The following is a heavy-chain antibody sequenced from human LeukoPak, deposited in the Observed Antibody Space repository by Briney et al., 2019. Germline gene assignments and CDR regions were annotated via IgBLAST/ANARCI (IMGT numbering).Heavy chain of an antibody. V-gene: IGHV4-38-2*02. Sequence: SETLSLTCTVSGYSISSGYYWGWIRQPPGKGLEWIGSIYHSGSTYYNPSLKSRVTISVDTSKNQLSLKLSSVTAADTAVYYCARGDISGYYSSFDYWGQGTLVTVSS. CDR2: IYHSGST. CDR3: ARGDISGYYSSFDY. D-gene: IGHD3-22*01. J-gene: IGHJ4*02. CDR1: GYSISSGYY.